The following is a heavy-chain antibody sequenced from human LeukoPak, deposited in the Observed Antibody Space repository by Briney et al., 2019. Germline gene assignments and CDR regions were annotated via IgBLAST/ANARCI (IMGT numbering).Heavy chain of an antibody. J-gene: IGHJ5*02. CDR2: IYHSGST. D-gene: IGHD3-10*01. CDR1: GGSISSGNW. CDR3: ARRVLESPVISENNWLDP. Sequence: SGTLSLTCAVSGGSISSGNWWSWVRQPPGKGLEWIAEIYHSGSTNYNPSLKSRVTISVDKSKNQFSLSLTSVTAADTAVYYCARRVLESPVISENNWLDPWGQGTLVTVSS. V-gene: IGHV4-4*02.